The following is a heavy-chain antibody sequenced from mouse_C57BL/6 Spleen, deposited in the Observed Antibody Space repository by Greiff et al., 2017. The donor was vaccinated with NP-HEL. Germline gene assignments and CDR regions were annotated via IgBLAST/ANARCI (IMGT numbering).Heavy chain of an antibody. CDR1: GFSLTSYG. Sequence: VQLQQSGPGLVQPSQSLSITCTVSGFSLTSYGVHWVRQSPGKGLEWLGVIWSGGSTDYKAAFISRLSISKDNSKSQVFFKMNSLQADDTAIYDCARGGDLRRYAMDYWGQGTSVTVSS. CDR2: IWSGGST. J-gene: IGHJ4*01. CDR3: ARGGDLRRYAMDY. V-gene: IGHV2-2*01. D-gene: IGHD2-12*01.